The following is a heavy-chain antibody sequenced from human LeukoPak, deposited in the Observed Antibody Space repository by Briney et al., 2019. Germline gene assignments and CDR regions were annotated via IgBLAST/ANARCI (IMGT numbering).Heavy chain of an antibody. D-gene: IGHD1-26*01. CDR1: GFTFNTYW. CDR3: AKKVVVGATSPYSDFQD. J-gene: IGHJ1*01. V-gene: IGHV3-23*01. Sequence: GGSLRLSCAASGFTFNTYWMSWVRQAPGKGLEWVSAISGSGVTTHYAGSVKGRFSISRDNSKNTLYLQMNSLRVEDAALYYCAKKVVVGATSPYSDFQDWGQGTLVTVSS. CDR2: ISGSGVTT.